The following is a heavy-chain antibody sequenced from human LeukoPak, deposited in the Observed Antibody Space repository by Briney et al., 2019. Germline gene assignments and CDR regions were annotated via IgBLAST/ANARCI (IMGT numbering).Heavy chain of an antibody. CDR2: IYPGDSDT. J-gene: IGHJ6*02. V-gene: IGHV5-51*01. Sequence: GESLKISCKGSGYSFTSYWIGWVRQMPGKGLEWMGIIYPGDSDTRYSPSFQGRVTISADKSISTAYLQWSSLKASDTAMYYCARQDTGYDILTGFPYYYGMGVWGQGTTVTVSS. D-gene: IGHD3-9*01. CDR3: ARQDTGYDILTGFPYYYGMGV. CDR1: GYSFTSYW.